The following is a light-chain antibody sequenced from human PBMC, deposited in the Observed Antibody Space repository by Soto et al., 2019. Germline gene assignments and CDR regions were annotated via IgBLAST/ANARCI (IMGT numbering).Light chain of an antibody. CDR1: HSVSHY. CDR2: DAS. Sequence: EIVLTQSPATLSLSPGERATLSCRACHSVSHYLACYQQKPGQAPRLLIYDASNRATGIPARFSGGGSGTDFTLTISSLEPEDFASYYCKQRTSWPHTFGQGTKVEIQ. CDR3: KQRTSWPHT. V-gene: IGKV3-11*01. J-gene: IGKJ1*01.